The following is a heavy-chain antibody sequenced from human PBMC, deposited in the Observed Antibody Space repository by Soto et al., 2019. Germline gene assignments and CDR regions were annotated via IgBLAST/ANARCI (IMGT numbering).Heavy chain of an antibody. CDR2: ISGSGGST. CDR3: AKEGYYGSGSYYIKVSSDEYFQH. D-gene: IGHD3-10*01. V-gene: IGHV3-23*01. Sequence: GGSLRLSCAASGFTFSSYAMSWVRQAPGKGLEWVSAISGSGGSTYYADSVKGRFTISRDNSKNTLYLQMNSLRAEDTAVYYCAKEGYYGSGSYYIKVSSDEYFQHWGQGTLVTVSS. J-gene: IGHJ1*01. CDR1: GFTFSSYA.